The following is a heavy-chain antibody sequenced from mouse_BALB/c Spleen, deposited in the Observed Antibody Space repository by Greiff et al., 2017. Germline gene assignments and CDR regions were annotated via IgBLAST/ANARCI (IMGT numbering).Heavy chain of an antibody. Sequence: EVQLQQSGPELVKPGASVKISCKASGYSFTGYFMNWVKQSPGKSLEWIGRINPYNGDTFYNQKFKGKATLTVDKSSSTAHLELLSLTSEDSAVYYCGTDSDYYAMDYWGQGTSVTVSS. D-gene: IGHD2-4*01. V-gene: IGHV1-37*01. CDR2: INPYNGDT. J-gene: IGHJ4*01. CDR1: GYSFTGYF. CDR3: GTDSDYYAMDY.